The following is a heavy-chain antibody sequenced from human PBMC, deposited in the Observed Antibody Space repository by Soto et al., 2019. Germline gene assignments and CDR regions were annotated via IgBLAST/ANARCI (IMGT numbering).Heavy chain of an antibody. CDR2: ITGSGGRT. J-gene: IGHJ6*02. CDR1: GFTFSIYG. V-gene: IGHV3-23*01. CDR3: AKGEGNYDFSNSYSMDV. Sequence: EVQLLESGGGLVQPGGSLRLSCAASGFTFSIYGVSWVRQAPGKGLEWVSGITGSGGRTYYADSVKGRFTISRDNSKNTLYLQMMSLRAEDTAVYYCAKGEGNYDFSNSYSMDVWGQGTTVTVSS. D-gene: IGHD3-3*01.